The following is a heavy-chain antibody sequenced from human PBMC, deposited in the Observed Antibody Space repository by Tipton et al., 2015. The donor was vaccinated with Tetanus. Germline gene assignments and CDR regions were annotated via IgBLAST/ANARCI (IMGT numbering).Heavy chain of an antibody. CDR2: IYFKGDT. V-gene: IGHV4-39*02. CDR1: GGSISDKKYY. Sequence: TLSLTCNVSGGSISDKKYYWGWIRQPPGKGLEWIASIYFKGDTYYSPSLKSRVTIDVDTSQNLFSLTLTSATAADTAIYYCARRLYGYRFDPWGQGAQVTVSS. D-gene: IGHD5-18*01. CDR3: ARRLYGYRFDP. J-gene: IGHJ5*02.